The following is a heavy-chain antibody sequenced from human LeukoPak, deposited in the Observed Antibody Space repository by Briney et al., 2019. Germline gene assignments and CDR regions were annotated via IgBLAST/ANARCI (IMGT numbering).Heavy chain of an antibody. CDR3: AKEGAWGNWYFDL. J-gene: IGHJ2*01. CDR2: ISGIGGSA. D-gene: IGHD3-16*01. CDR1: GFTFNSYA. Sequence: GGSLRLSCAASGFTFNSYALSWVRQAPGKGLEWVSSISGIGGSAYYADSVKGRLTISRDNSKNTLYLQMNSLRAEDTAVYYCAKEGAWGNWYFDLWGRGTLVTVSS. V-gene: IGHV3-23*01.